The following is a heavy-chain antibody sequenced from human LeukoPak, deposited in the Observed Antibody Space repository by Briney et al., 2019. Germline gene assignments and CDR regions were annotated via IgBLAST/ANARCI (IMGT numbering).Heavy chain of an antibody. V-gene: IGHV4-59*01. J-gene: IGHJ4*02. CDR1: GGSISSYY. Sequence: PSETLSLTCTVSGGSISSYYWSWVRQPPGKGLEWIGYFSNSGNTNYNPSLKSRVTISRDTSTNQFFLKLNSVTAADTAVYFCARYDSSGRTFDFWGQGTLVTVSS. D-gene: IGHD3-22*01. CDR3: ARYDSSGRTFDF. CDR2: FSNSGNT.